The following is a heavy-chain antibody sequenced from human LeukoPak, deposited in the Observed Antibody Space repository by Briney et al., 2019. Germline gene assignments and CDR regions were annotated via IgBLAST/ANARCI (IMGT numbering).Heavy chain of an antibody. D-gene: IGHD2-2*02. CDR2: IYPGDSHT. J-gene: IGHJ5*02. CDR1: GYSFPNYW. V-gene: IGHV5-51*01. Sequence: GESLKISCKGSGYSFPNYWIGWVRQMLGKGLEGMGIIYPGDSHTRYSPSFQDQVTISVDKSITSAYLQWSSLKASDTAMYYCARGPYAYTSSATLGSYNWFDPWGQGSLVTVSS. CDR3: ARGPYAYTSSATLGSYNWFDP.